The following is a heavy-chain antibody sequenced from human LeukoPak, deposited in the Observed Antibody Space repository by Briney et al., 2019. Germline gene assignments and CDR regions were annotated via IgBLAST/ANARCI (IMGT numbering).Heavy chain of an antibody. J-gene: IGHJ3*02. CDR1: GGSISSYY. D-gene: IGHD3-22*01. CDR3: ARLLFYASSGYYYFDAFDI. Sequence: SETLSLTCTVSGGSISSYYWSWIRQPPGKGLEWIGYIYYSGSTNYNPSLKSRVTISVDTSKNQFSLKLSSVTAADTAVYYCARLLFYASSGYYYFDAFDIWGQGTMVTVSS. CDR2: IYYSGST. V-gene: IGHV4-59*08.